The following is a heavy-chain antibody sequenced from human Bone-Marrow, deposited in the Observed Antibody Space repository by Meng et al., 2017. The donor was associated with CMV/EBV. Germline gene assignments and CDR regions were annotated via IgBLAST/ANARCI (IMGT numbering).Heavy chain of an antibody. J-gene: IGHJ4*01. Sequence: GESLKISCAASGFTFSGYSMNWVRQAPGKGLEWVSSISSSSNYIYYVDSVKGRFTISRDNAKNSLYLQMNSLRAEDTAVYYCARDLAGYNSPTFFDYWGQGTLVTVSS. CDR2: ISSSSNYI. CDR3: ARDLAGYNSPTFFDY. CDR1: GFTFSGYS. V-gene: IGHV3-21*01. D-gene: IGHD6-19*01.